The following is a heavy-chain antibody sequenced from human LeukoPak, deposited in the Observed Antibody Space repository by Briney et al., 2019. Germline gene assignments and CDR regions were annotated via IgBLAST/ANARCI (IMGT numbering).Heavy chain of an antibody. D-gene: IGHD5-24*01. CDR3: ARGEDGYSPTHFDY. Sequence: GGSLRLSCAASGFTFSDYYMSWIRQAPGKGLEWVSYISSSSTIYYADSVRGRFTISRDNAKNSLHLQMNSLRAEDTAVYYCARGEDGYSPTHFDYWGQGTLVTVSS. V-gene: IGHV3-11*01. CDR1: GFTFSDYY. CDR2: ISSSSTI. J-gene: IGHJ4*02.